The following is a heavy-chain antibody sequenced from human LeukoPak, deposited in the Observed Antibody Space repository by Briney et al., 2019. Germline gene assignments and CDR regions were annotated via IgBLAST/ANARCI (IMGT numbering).Heavy chain of an antibody. Sequence: PGGSLRLSCAASGFTFSGSAMHWVRQASGKGLEWVARIRSKANSYATAYAASVKGRFTISRDDSNNTAYLQMNSLKTEDTAVYYCTCSSSSPTEYWGQGTLVTVSS. D-gene: IGHD2-2*01. CDR2: IRSKANSYAT. V-gene: IGHV3-73*01. J-gene: IGHJ4*02. CDR3: TCSSSSPTEY. CDR1: GFTFSGSA.